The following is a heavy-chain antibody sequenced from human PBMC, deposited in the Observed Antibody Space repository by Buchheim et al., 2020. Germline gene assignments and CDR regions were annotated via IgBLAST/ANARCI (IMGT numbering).Heavy chain of an antibody. CDR2: IYYSGST. CDR1: GGSISSSSYY. CDR3: ARESRRITIFGVVIGGFDP. J-gene: IGHJ5*02. Sequence: QLQLQESGPGLVKPSETLSLTCTVSGGSISSSSYYWGWIRQPPGKGLEWIGSIYYSGSTYYNPSLKSRVTISVDTSKTQFSLKLSSVTAADTAVYYCARESRRITIFGVVIGGFDPWGQGTL. V-gene: IGHV4-39*01. D-gene: IGHD3-3*01.